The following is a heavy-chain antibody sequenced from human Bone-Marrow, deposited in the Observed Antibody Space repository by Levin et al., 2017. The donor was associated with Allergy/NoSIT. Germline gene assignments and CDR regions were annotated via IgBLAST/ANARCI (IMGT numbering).Heavy chain of an antibody. J-gene: IGHJ4*02. CDR1: GYSFTSFW. V-gene: IGHV5-51*01. CDR2: IFPSDSDT. Sequence: PGGSLRLSCQASGYSFTSFWFGWVRQRPGKGLEWMGLIFPSDSDTRVSPSFQGQIIMSVDKSINTAYLQWSSLTASDSAMYYCARRDSDGSNSFDYWGQGTLVTVSP. D-gene: IGHD4-23*01. CDR3: ARRDSDGSNSFDY.